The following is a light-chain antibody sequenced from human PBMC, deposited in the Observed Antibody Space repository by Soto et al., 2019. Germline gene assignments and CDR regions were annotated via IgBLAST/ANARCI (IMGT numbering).Light chain of an antibody. V-gene: IGKV1-5*03. CDR1: QTITTW. Sequence: DIQMTQSPSTLSASVGDRVTITCRASQTITTWLAWYQQKPGKAPKLLIYKATNLQSGVPSRFSGSGSVTEFSLTISSLQPEDFAIYYCQQYNDYQYTFGQGTKLEIK. J-gene: IGKJ2*01. CDR2: KAT. CDR3: QQYNDYQYT.